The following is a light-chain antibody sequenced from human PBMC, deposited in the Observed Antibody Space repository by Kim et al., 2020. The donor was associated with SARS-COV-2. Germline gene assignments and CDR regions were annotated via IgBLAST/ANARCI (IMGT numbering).Light chain of an antibody. J-gene: IGLJ1*01. CDR3: SSYTSSSTFV. CDR1: SSDVGGYNY. V-gene: IGLV2-14*04. CDR2: DVS. Sequence: GQSFTVSCTGTSSDVGGYNYVSWYQQHPGKAPKFMIYDVSKRPSGVSDRFSGSKSGNTASLTISGLQAEDEADYYCSSYTSSSTFVFGTGTKVTVL.